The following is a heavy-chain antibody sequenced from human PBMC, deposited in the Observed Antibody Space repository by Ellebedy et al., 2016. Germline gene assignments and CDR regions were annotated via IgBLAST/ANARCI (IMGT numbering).Heavy chain of an antibody. J-gene: IGHJ4*02. Sequence: GESLKISCAASGFTVSTNYMKWVRQAPGKGLEWVSAIFSDGNTYYADSVKGRFTISRDNSKNTLYLQMNSLRAEDTAVYYCASLCSGYRWGQGTMVTVSS. CDR1: GFTVSTNY. CDR3: ASLCSGYR. CDR2: IFSDGNT. D-gene: IGHD3-3*01. V-gene: IGHV3-53*01.